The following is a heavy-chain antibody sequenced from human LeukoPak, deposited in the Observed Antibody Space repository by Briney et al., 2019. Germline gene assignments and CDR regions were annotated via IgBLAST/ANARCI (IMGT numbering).Heavy chain of an antibody. Sequence: GGSLRLSCAASGFTFSDYYMSWIRQAPGKGLEWVSYISSSGSTIYYADSVKGRFTISRDNAKNSLYLQMNSLRAEDTAVYYCARDRFYDSSGYLPGYWGQGTLVTVSS. CDR1: GFTFSDYY. CDR2: ISSSGSTI. J-gene: IGHJ4*02. CDR3: ARDRFYDSSGYLPGY. V-gene: IGHV3-11*01. D-gene: IGHD3-22*01.